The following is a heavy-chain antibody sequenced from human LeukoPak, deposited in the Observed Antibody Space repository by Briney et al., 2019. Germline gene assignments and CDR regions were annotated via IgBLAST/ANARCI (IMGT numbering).Heavy chain of an antibody. CDR2: INHSGST. Sequence: PSETLSLTCAVYGGSFSGYYWSWIRQPPGKGLEWTGEINHSGSTNHNPSLKSRVTISVDTSKNQFSLKLSSVTAADTAVYYCARRRCSSTSCYAYRVVVNWFDPWGQGTLVTVSS. CDR1: GGSFSGYY. V-gene: IGHV4-34*01. D-gene: IGHD2-2*01. CDR3: ARRRCSSTSCYAYRVVVNWFDP. J-gene: IGHJ5*02.